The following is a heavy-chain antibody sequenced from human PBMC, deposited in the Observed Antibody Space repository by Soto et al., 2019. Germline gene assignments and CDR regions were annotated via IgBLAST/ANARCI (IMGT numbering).Heavy chain of an antibody. CDR1: GGSISSYY. CDR2: VFCSGST. D-gene: IGHD2-2*01. CDR3: ARVRTEYAGLDY. V-gene: IGHV4-59*12. Sequence: SETLSLTCTVSGGSISSYYWSRIRQPPGKGLEWIGYVFCSGSTNYNPSLESRVAISLDTSKNQFSLRLMSVTAAVTAVYFCARVRTEYAGLDYWGQGTLVTVSS. J-gene: IGHJ4*02.